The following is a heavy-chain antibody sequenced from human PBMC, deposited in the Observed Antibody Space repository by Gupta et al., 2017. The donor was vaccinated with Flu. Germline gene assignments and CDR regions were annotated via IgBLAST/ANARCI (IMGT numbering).Heavy chain of an antibody. J-gene: IGHJ4*02. D-gene: IGHD2-15*01. CDR2: INPNSGDT. CDR3: ARDFVVVVADGDFDG. Sequence: QVQLVQSGTEVRKPGASVKVSCKASGYTFTGYYIHWVRQAPGQGLEWLGWINPNSGDTYYEPKCEGRVAMTRDTSINTAYMELNRLMVDDTAVYYCARDFVVVVADGDFDGGGQGTQVTVSS. CDR1: GYTFTGYY. V-gene: IGHV1-2*02.